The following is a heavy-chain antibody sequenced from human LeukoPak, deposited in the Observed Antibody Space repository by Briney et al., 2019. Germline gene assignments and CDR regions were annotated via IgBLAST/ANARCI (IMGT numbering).Heavy chain of an antibody. J-gene: IGHJ4*02. V-gene: IGHV1-69*04. Sequence: SVKVSCKASGGTFSSYAISWARQAPGQGLEWMGRIIPILGIANYAQKFQGRVTITADKSTSTAYMELSSLRSEDTAVYYCARSSLRYYDSSGYPFDYWGQGTLVTVSS. D-gene: IGHD3-22*01. CDR1: GGTFSSYA. CDR2: IIPILGIA. CDR3: ARSSLRYYDSSGYPFDY.